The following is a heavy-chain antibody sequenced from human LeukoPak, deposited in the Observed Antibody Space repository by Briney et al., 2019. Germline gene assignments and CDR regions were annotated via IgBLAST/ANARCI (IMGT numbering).Heavy chain of an antibody. J-gene: IGHJ4*02. V-gene: IGHV3-48*01. Sequence: GGSLRLSCAASGFTFSSYSMNWVRRAPGKGLEWVSYISSSSSTIYYADSVKGRFTISRDNAKNSLYLQMNSLRAEDTAVYYCARAQYSSSWYFDYWGQGTLVTVSS. CDR3: ARAQYSSSWYFDY. CDR2: ISSSSSTI. CDR1: GFTFSSYS. D-gene: IGHD6-13*01.